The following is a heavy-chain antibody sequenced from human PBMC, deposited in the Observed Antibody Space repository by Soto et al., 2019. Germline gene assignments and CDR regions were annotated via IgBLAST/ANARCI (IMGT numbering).Heavy chain of an antibody. D-gene: IGHD1-26*01. CDR1: GYTFTSYD. J-gene: IGHJ4*02. CDR2: MNPNSGNT. Sequence: QVQLVQSGAEVKKPGASVKVSCKASGYTFTSYDINWVRQATGQGLEWMGWMNPNSGNTGYAQKFLGRVTMTRNTSTSTAYMELSSLRSEDTAVYYCAGRIVGADYFDYWGQGTLVTVSS. V-gene: IGHV1-8*01. CDR3: AGRIVGADYFDY.